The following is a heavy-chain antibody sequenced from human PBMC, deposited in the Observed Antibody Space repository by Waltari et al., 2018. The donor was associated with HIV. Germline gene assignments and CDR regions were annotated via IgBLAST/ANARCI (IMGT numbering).Heavy chain of an antibody. D-gene: IGHD3-10*01. CDR1: GYTFTSLG. CDR3: ARDKTTYYYGSGVSY. CDR2: ISAYNGNT. Sequence: QVQLVQSGAAVKKPGASVKVSCRACGYTFTSLGISWVRQAPGQGLEWMGWISAYNGNTNYAQKLQGRVTMTTDTSTSTAYMELRSLRSDDTAMYYCARDKTTYYYGSGVSYWGQGTLVTVSS. J-gene: IGHJ4*02. V-gene: IGHV1-18*01.